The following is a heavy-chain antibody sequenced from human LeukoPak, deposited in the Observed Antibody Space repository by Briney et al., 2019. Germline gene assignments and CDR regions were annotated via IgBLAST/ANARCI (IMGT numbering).Heavy chain of an antibody. D-gene: IGHD3-10*01. V-gene: IGHV1-18*01. J-gene: IGHJ4*02. CDR2: ISAYNGNA. CDR1: GYTFTNHG. CDR3: ARTPKRFGELYQSADY. Sequence: VASVKVSCKASGYTFTNHGITWVRQAPGQGLEWMGWISAYNGNADYAQSFQGRVTMTTDTSTSTAYMELRSLRPDDTGVYYCARTPKRFGELYQSADYWGQGTLVTVSS.